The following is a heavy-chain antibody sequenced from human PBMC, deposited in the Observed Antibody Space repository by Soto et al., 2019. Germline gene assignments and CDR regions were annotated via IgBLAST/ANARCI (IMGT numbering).Heavy chain of an antibody. V-gene: IGHV4-59*08. CDR1: CGSMISYY. CDR3: GRCFHYESSGHYVFDI. CDR2: IYYAGST. Sequence: PSETLSLTCPVSCGSMISYYLSLILHPPWRGLEWIGFIYYAGSTKYNPSLNSRVTISVDTSKNQFSLRLNSVTAADTAVYYCGRCFHYESSGHYVFDIWGQGTMVTVSS. J-gene: IGHJ3*02. D-gene: IGHD3-22*01.